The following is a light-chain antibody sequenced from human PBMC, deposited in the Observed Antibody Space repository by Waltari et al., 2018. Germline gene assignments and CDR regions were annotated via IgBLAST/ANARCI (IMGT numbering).Light chain of an antibody. CDR2: SNN. CDR3: AAWDDSLNGWV. V-gene: IGLV1-44*01. J-gene: IGLJ3*02. CDR1: SSNIGGNT. Sequence: QSVLTQPPSASGTPGQRVTTSCSGSSSNIGGNTVNWYQQLPGTAPKLLIYSNNQRPSGVPDRFSGSKSGTSASLAISGLQSEDEADYYCAAWDDSLNGWVFGGGTKLTVL.